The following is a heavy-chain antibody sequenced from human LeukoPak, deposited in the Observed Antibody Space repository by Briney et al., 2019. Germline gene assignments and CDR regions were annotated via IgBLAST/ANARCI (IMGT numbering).Heavy chain of an antibody. CDR2: IKQDGSEK. D-gene: IGHD4-17*01. CDR1: GFTFSSYW. Sequence: GGSLRLSCAASGFTFSSYWMSWARQAPGKGLEWVANIKQDGSEKYYVDSVKGRFTISRDNAKNSLYLQMNSLRAEDTAVYYCAREGLLYGDYAGAFDIWGQGTMVTVSS. J-gene: IGHJ3*02. CDR3: AREGLLYGDYAGAFDI. V-gene: IGHV3-7*01.